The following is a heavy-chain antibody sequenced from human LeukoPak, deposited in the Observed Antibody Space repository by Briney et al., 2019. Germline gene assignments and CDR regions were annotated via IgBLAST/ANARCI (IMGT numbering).Heavy chain of an antibody. D-gene: IGHD3-16*01. V-gene: IGHV3-48*01. J-gene: IGHJ4*02. Sequence: PGGSLRLSCAASGFTFSSYNMNWVRQAPGKGLEWVSYISSSSSTIYYADSVKGRFTISRDNAKNSLYLQMNSLRAEDTAVYYCARDRGSYLDYWGQGTLVTVSS. CDR3: ARDRGSYLDY. CDR2: ISSSSSTI. CDR1: GFTFSSYN.